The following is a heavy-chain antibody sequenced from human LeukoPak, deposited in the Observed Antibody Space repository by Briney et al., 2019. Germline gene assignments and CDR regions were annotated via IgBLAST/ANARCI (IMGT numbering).Heavy chain of an antibody. CDR3: ARQVGSYNWFDP. V-gene: IGHV4-61*02. CDR2: IYTSGST. CDR1: GGSISSGSYY. Sequence: SQTLSLTCTVSGGSISSGSYYWSWIRQPAGKGLEWIGRIYTSGSTNYNPSLKSRVTISVDTSKNQFSLKLTSVTAADTAVYYCARQVGSYNWFDPWGQGTLVTVSS. D-gene: IGHD1-26*01. J-gene: IGHJ5*02.